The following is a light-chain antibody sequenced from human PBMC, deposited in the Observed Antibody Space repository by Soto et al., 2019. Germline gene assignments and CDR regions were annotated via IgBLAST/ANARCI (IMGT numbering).Light chain of an antibody. J-gene: IGKJ4*01. CDR2: DAF. CDR3: QHHTMWLLT. Sequence: VSLSQGERATLSCRASQTVRNNYLAWYQQKPGQAPRLLISDAFNRAPGVPARFNGSGSGTDFTLTISSLEPEDFAVYYCQHHTMWLLTFCGVT. CDR1: QTVRNNY. V-gene: IGKV3-11*01.